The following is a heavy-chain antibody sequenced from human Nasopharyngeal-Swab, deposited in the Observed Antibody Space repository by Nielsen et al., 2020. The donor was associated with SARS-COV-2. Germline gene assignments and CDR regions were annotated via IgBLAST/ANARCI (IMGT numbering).Heavy chain of an antibody. J-gene: IGHJ4*02. CDR2: ISSSSSYI. D-gene: IGHD6-13*01. V-gene: IGHV3-21*01. CDR3: ARAGSSSWYFDY. Sequence: GESLKISCAASGFTFSSYSMNWVRQAPGKGLEWVSSISSSSSYIYYADSVKGRFTISRDNAKNSLYLQMNSLRAEDTAVYYCARAGSSSWYFDYWGQGTLVTVSS. CDR1: GFTFSSYS.